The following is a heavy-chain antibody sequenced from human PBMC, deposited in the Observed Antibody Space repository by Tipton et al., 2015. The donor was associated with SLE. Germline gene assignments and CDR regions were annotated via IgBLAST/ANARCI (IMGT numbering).Heavy chain of an antibody. CDR2: IKSKSDGGTT. CDR3: TRVDYHYVGMDV. V-gene: IGHV3-15*01. J-gene: IGHJ6*02. Sequence: SLRLSCAASGFTFSDASMTWVRQAPGKGLEWVGRIKSKSDGGTTDYAAPVKGRFIISRDDSKNTLYLQMNSLKSEDTAVYYCTRVDYHYVGMDVWGQGTTVTVSS. CDR1: GFTFSDAS.